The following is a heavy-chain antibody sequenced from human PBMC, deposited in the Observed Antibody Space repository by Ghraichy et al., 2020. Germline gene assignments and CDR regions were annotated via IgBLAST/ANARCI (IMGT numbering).Heavy chain of an antibody. J-gene: IGHJ4*02. CDR1: GGSISSSSYC. CDR3: ARPPLYSIDSSGFSPIHESSTDY. V-gene: IGHV4-39*01. D-gene: IGHD3-22*01. CDR2: IYYSGST. Sequence: SETLSLTCTVAGGSISSSSYCWGWIRQPPGKGLEWIGSIYYSGSTYYNPSLKSRVTISVDTSKNQFSLKLSSVTAADTAVYYCARPPLYSIDSSGFSPIHESSTDYWRQGTLVPVST.